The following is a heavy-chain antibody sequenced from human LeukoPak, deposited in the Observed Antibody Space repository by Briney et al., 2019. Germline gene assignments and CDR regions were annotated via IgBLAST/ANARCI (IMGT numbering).Heavy chain of an antibody. D-gene: IGHD3-22*01. V-gene: IGHV4-34*01. CDR2: INHSGRT. CDR1: GGSLSGYY. J-gene: IGHJ3*02. Sequence: SETLSLTCGVYGGSLSGYYWSWIRQPPGKGLDWIGDINHSGRTNNNPSLKSRVTISVDTSKNQFSLKLSSVTAADTAVYYCARHDSSGPYNAFDIWGQGTMVTVSS. CDR3: ARHDSSGPYNAFDI.